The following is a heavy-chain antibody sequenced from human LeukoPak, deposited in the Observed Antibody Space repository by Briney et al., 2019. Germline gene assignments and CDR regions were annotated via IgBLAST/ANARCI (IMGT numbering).Heavy chain of an antibody. J-gene: IGHJ4*02. D-gene: IGHD6-6*01. V-gene: IGHV1-18*01. CDR1: GYTFTKYG. Sequence: ASVKVSCKASGYTFTKYGIDWVRQAPGQGLEWVGWISAYDGKTDYAQKFQGRVTLTTDTSTSTGYMELRSLRSDDTAVYYCARGGGASSSVHLDYWGQGTLVTVSS. CDR2: ISAYDGKT. CDR3: ARGGGASSSVHLDY.